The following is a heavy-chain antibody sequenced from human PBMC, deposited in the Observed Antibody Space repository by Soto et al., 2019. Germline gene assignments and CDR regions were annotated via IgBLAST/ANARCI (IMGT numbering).Heavy chain of an antibody. CDR2: IIPIFGTA. J-gene: IGHJ6*02. Sequence: SVKVSCKASGGTFSSYAISWVRQAPGQGLEWMGGIIPIFGTANYAQKFQGRVTITADESTSTAYMELSSLRSEDTAVYYCARGTNYCTNGVFFDYYSYYGMDVWGQGTTVSVS. V-gene: IGHV1-69*13. D-gene: IGHD2-8*01. CDR3: ARGTNYCTNGVFFDYYSYYGMDV. CDR1: GGTFSSYA.